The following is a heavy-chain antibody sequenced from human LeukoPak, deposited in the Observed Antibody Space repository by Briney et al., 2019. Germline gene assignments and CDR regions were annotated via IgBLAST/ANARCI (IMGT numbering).Heavy chain of an antibody. CDR3: ARGGGARVVVRNYYYYGMDV. CDR2: IYYSGST. CDR1: GGSISSYY. V-gene: IGHV4-59*01. D-gene: IGHD3-16*02. J-gene: IGHJ6*02. Sequence: SETLSLTCTVSGGSISSYYWSWIRQPPGKGLQWIGYIYYSGSTNYNPSLKSRVTISVDTSKNQFSLKLSSVTAADTAVYYCARGGGARVVVRNYYYYGMDVWGQGTTVTFSS.